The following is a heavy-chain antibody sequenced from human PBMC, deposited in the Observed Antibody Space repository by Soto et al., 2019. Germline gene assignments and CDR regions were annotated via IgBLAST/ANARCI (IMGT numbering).Heavy chain of an antibody. V-gene: IGHV3-23*01. CDR3: AKEGKPYGSGSYYNL. CDR2: ISGSGGST. Sequence: VLLRLSCAACGFTFSRYAMSWVSQAPGKGLEWVSAISGSGGSTYYADSVKGRFTISRDNSKNTLYLQMNSLRAEDTAVYYCAKEGKPYGSGSYYNLWGQGTLVTVSS. CDR1: GFTFSRYA. D-gene: IGHD3-10*01. J-gene: IGHJ4*02.